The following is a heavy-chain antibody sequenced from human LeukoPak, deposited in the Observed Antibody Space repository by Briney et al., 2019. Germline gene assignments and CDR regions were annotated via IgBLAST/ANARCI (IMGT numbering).Heavy chain of an antibody. J-gene: IGHJ4*02. V-gene: IGHV3-21*01. CDR3: ARRAGTGADPYFDY. D-gene: IGHD6-19*01. Sequence: PGGSLRLSCAASGFTFRSYNMNWVRQPPGKGLERVSSISSSSGHIHYADSVKGRFTISRDNANNSLYLQMNSLRDDDTAVYHCARRAGTGADPYFDYWGQGSLVTVSS. CDR2: ISSSSGHI. CDR1: GFTFRSYN.